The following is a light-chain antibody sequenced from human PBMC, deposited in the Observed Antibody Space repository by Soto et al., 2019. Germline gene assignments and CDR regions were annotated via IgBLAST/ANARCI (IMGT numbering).Light chain of an antibody. CDR1: QSVGSN. V-gene: IGKV3-15*01. CDR3: QQYSNWRT. J-gene: IGKJ1*01. Sequence: EVVMTQSPATLSVSPGERATLSCRASQSVGSNLAWYQQKPGQAPRLLIYGASTRAPDIPARFSGSGSGTEFTLTIRSLQSEDFAVYYCQQYSNWRTFGQGTKVEIK. CDR2: GAS.